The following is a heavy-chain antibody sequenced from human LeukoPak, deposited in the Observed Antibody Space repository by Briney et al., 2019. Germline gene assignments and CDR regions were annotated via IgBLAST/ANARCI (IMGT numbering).Heavy chain of an antibody. J-gene: IGHJ1*01. Sequence: SVKVSCKASGGTFSSYAISWVRQAPGQGLEWMGGIIPIFGTANYAQKFQGRVTITTDESTSTAYMELSSLRSEDTAVYYCARDLLHGITGTTTQHWGQGTLVTVSS. CDR1: GGTFSSYA. V-gene: IGHV1-69*05. CDR2: IIPIFGTA. CDR3: ARDLLHGITGTTTQH. D-gene: IGHD1-7*01.